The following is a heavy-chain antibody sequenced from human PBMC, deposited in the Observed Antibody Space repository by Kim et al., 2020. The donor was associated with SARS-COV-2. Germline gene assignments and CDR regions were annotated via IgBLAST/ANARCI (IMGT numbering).Heavy chain of an antibody. J-gene: IGHJ6*02. CDR3: ARVITIFGVVINLSYYGMDV. Sequence: GGSLRLSCAASGFTVSSNYMSWVRQAPGKGLEWVSVIYSGGSTYYADSVKGRFTISRDNSKNTLYLQMNSLRAEDTAVYYCARVITIFGVVINLSYYGMDVWGQGTTVTVSS. CDR2: IYSGGST. D-gene: IGHD3-3*01. V-gene: IGHV3-53*01. CDR1: GFTVSSNY.